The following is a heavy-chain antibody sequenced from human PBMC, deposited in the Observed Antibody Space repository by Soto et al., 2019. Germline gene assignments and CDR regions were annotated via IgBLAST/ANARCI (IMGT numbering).Heavy chain of an antibody. J-gene: IGHJ4*02. CDR2: IYYSGST. D-gene: IGHD2-21*02. CDR1: GGSISSSSYY. CDR3: AGHSIAYCGGDCYSFDY. Sequence: SETLSLTCTVSGGSISSSSYYWGWIRQPPGKGLEWIGSIYYSGSTYYNPSLKSRVTISVDTSKNQFSLKLSSVTAADTAVYYCAGHSIAYCGGDCYSFDYWGQGTLVTVSS. V-gene: IGHV4-39*01.